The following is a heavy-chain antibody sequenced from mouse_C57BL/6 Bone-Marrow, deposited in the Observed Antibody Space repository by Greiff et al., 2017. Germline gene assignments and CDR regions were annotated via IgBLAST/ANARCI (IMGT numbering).Heavy chain of an antibody. Sequence: VQLQQSGPELVKPGASVKISCKASGYTFTDYYMNWVKQSHGKSLEWIGDINPNNGGTSYNQKFKGKATLTVDKSSSTAYMELRSLTSEDSAVYYCARGLTTVVEGFAYWGQGTLVTVSA. CDR2: INPNNGGT. D-gene: IGHD1-1*01. J-gene: IGHJ3*01. CDR3: ARGLTTVVEGFAY. CDR1: GYTFTDYY. V-gene: IGHV1-26*01.